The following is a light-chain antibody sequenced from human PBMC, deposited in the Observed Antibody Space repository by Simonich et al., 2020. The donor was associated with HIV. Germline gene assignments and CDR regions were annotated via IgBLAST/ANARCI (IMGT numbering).Light chain of an antibody. V-gene: IGKV1-9*01. CDR1: QGISSY. J-gene: IGKJ3*01. Sequence: IQLTQSPSFLSASVGDRVTITCRASQGISSYLAWYQQKPGKAPKLLIYGASTLQSGVPSRFSGSGSGTEFTLTISSLQPDDFATYYCQQYNSYPLTFGPGTKVDIK. CDR3: QQYNSYPLT. CDR2: GAS.